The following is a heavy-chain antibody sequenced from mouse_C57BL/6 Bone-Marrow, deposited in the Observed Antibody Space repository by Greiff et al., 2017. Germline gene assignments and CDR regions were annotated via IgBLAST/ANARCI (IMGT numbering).Heavy chain of an antibody. CDR3: TADNWDDAY. D-gene: IGHD4-1*02. CDR1: GFNIKDDY. J-gene: IGHJ3*01. CDR2: IDPENGDT. Sequence: EVQLQQSGAELVRPGASVKLSCTASGFNIKDDYMHWVKQRPEQGLEWIGWIDPENGDTEYASKFQGKATITADTSSITAYLQLSSLTSADTAVYYCTADNWDDAYEGQGTLVTVSA. V-gene: IGHV14-4*01.